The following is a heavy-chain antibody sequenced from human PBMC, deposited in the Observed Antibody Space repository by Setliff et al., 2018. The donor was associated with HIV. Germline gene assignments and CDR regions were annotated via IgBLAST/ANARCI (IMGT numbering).Heavy chain of an antibody. J-gene: IGHJ4*02. V-gene: IGHV4-61*10. CDR3: ARYSPRGYTLTGPY. D-gene: IGHD6-25*01. Sequence: SETLSLTCTVSGGSLSSGYYYWSWVRQPAGKGLEWIGRIYSSGSTKHNPSLKSRVTISLDTSKNQFSLKLTSVTAADTAVYYCARYSPRGYTLTGPYWGQGTLVTVSS. CDR2: IYSSGST. CDR1: GGSLSSGYYY.